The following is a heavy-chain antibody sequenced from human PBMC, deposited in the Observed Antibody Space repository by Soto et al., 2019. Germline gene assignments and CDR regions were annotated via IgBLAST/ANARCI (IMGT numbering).Heavy chain of an antibody. V-gene: IGHV2-5*01. D-gene: IGHD3-16*01. J-gene: IGHJ4*02. Sequence: SGPTLVNPTQTLTLTCTVSGFSVSARGVGVGWIRQPPGKALEWLGIIYWNDDKRYSPSLKSRPTITKDTSKNQVVLTMTNMDPVDTATYYCAHSPWGAAPDYWGQGTLVTV. CDR3: AHSPWGAAPDY. CDR1: GFSVSARGVG. CDR2: IYWNDDK.